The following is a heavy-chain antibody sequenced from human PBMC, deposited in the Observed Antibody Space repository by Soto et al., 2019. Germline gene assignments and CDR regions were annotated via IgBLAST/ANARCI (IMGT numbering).Heavy chain of an antibody. Sequence: QVQLVESGGGVVQPGGSLRLSCAASGFSFSTYGMHWVRQAPGKGLEWVAVIWNDGSNKYYIDSVKGRFNVSRDNSKNTLYLQLDSLRAEDTAMYFCARDQQGATWDWGQGTLVTVSS. CDR3: ARDQQGATWD. V-gene: IGHV3-33*01. J-gene: IGHJ4*02. D-gene: IGHD1-26*01. CDR2: IWNDGSNK. CDR1: GFSFSTYG.